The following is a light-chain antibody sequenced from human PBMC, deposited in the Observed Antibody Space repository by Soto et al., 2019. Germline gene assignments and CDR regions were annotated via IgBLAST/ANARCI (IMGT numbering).Light chain of an antibody. CDR3: QQYNSYWT. J-gene: IGKJ1*01. Sequence: DIQMTQSPSTLSASVGDRVTITCRASQSISSWLAWYQQKPGKAPKLLIYKASSLESGVPSRFSGSGSWTEFTLTISSLQPDDFATYYCQQYNSYWTCGQGTKVEIK. CDR2: KAS. CDR1: QSISSW. V-gene: IGKV1-5*03.